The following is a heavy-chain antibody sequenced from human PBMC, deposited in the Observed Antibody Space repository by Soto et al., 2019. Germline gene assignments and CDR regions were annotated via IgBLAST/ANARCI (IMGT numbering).Heavy chain of an antibody. V-gene: IGHV3-48*01. CDR1: GFTFSSYS. CDR2: ISSSISTI. Sequence: GGSLRLSCAASGFTFSSYSMNWVRQAAGKGLEWVSYISSSISTIYYADSVKGRFTISRDNAKNSLYLQMNSLSVADPAGYYCASLYYDILASQHRWGQETLVKVSS. D-gene: IGHD3-9*01. J-gene: IGHJ4*02. CDR3: ASLYYDILASQHR.